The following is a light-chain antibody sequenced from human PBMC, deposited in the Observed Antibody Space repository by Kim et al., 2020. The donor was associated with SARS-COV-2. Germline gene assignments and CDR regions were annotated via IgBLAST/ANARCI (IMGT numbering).Light chain of an antibody. V-gene: IGKV1-12*01. CDR1: QGISSS. CDR3: QQGKSFPRT. Sequence: DIQMTQSPSSVSASVGDRVTITCRASQGISSSLAWYQQKPGKTPNLLIYGASSLQSGVPSRFSGSGSGRDFTLTITSLQPEDVATYYCQQGKSFPRTIGGGTKVDIK. CDR2: GAS. J-gene: IGKJ4*02.